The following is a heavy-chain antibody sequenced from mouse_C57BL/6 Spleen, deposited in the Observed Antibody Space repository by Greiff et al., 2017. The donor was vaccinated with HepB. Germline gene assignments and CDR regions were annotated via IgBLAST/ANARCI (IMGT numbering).Heavy chain of an antibody. D-gene: IGHD1-1*01. CDR3: ARNYYYGSSRSYFDY. Sequence: VQLQQPGAELVRPGSSVKLSCKASGYTFTSYWMHWVKQRPIQGLEWIGNIDPSDSETHYNQKFKDKATLTVDKSSSTAYMQLSSLTSEDSAVYYCARNYYYGSSRSYFDYWGQGTTLTVSS. CDR1: GYTFTSYW. J-gene: IGHJ2*01. V-gene: IGHV1-52*01. CDR2: IDPSDSET.